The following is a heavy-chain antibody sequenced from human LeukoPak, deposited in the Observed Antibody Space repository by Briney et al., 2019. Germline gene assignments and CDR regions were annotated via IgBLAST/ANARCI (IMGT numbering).Heavy chain of an antibody. V-gene: IGHV3-30*02. CDR2: IRYDGSNK. CDR1: GFTFSSYG. CDR3: AKDLQMWESYFDY. Sequence: QPGGSLRLSCAASGFTFSSYGMRWVRQTPGKGLEWVAFIRYDGSNKYYADSVKGRFTISRDNSKNTLYLQMNSLRAEDTAVYYCAKDLQMWESYFDYWGQGTLVTVSS. D-gene: IGHD1-26*01. J-gene: IGHJ4*02.